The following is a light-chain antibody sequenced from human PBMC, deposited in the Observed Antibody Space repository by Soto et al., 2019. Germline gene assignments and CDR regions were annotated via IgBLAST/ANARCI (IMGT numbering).Light chain of an antibody. CDR1: SSDVGAYNY. V-gene: IGLV2-8*01. CDR2: EVT. Sequence: QSALTQPPSASGCLGQSVTISCTGTSSDVGAYNYVSWYQQHPGKAPKLMIYEVTRRPSGVPDRFSGSKSGNTASLNVSGLQAEDEADYYCCSYADNTDYVFGTGTKVTVL. J-gene: IGLJ1*01. CDR3: CSYADNTDYV.